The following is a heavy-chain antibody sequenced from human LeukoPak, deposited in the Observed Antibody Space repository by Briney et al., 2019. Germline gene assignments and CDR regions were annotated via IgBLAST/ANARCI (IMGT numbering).Heavy chain of an antibody. D-gene: IGHD4-23*01. CDR2: FDPEDGET. CDR3: ASAGIDRWELLTHAFDI. V-gene: IGHV1-24*01. Sequence: EASVKVSCKVSGYTLTELSMHWVRQAPGKGLEWMGGFDPEDGETIYAQKFQGRVTMTEDTSTDTAYMELSSLRSEDTAVYYCASAGIDRWELLTHAFDIWGQGTMVTVSS. J-gene: IGHJ3*02. CDR1: GYTLTELS.